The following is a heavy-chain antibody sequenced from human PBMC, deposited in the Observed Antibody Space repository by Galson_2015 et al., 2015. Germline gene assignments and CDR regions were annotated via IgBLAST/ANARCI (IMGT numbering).Heavy chain of an antibody. V-gene: IGHV4-59*01. D-gene: IGHD1-1*01. J-gene: IGHJ6*02. Sequence: SETLSLTCTVSNGSISSYYWSWIRLPPGKGLEWIGYIYYSGSTNYNPSLQRRVTMSVDTSKNQFSLKLSSVTAADTAVYYCARVNVQAVPGQLRHHFYYGMDVWGQGTMVTVSS. CDR1: NGSISSYY. CDR3: ARVNVQAVPGQLRHHFYYGMDV. CDR2: IYYSGST.